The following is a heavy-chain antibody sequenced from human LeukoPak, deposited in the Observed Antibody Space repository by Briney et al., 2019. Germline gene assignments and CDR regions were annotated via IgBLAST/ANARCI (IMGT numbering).Heavy chain of an antibody. CDR1: GFTFSSYA. V-gene: IGHV3-23*01. D-gene: IGHD2-15*01. CDR3: AKGITTSCYSALDH. CDR2: ISGSGDRA. Sequence: PGGSLRLSCAASGFTFSSYAMTWVRQAPGKGLEWGSVISGSGDRAFYADSVKGRFTISRDNSKNTLYLQMNSLRADDTAVYHCAKGITTSCYSALDHWGQGTLVTVSS. J-gene: IGHJ5*02.